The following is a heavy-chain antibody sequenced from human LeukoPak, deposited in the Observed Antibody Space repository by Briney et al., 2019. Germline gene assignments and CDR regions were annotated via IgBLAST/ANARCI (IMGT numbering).Heavy chain of an antibody. CDR3: ASPVGATTVRAFDI. J-gene: IGHJ3*02. CDR2: TRNEANIYTT. CDR1: GFIFSDHY. D-gene: IGHD1-26*01. Sequence: GGSLRLSCAASGFIFSDHYMDWVRQAPGKGLEWVGRTRNEANIYTTKYAASVKGRFTIPRDDSKNSLYLQMNSLKTEDTAVYYCASPVGATTVRAFDIWGQGTMVTVSS. V-gene: IGHV3-72*01.